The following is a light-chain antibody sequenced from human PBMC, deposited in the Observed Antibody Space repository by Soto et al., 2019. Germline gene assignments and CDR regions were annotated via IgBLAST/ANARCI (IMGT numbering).Light chain of an antibody. Sequence: QSVLTQPASVSGSPGQSITIYCTGTSSDVGNHNYVSWYQQHPGKAPKLMIYEVTNRPSGVSNRFSGSKSGNTASLTISGLQAEDEGDYYCSSYTSSSTWVFGGGTKLTVL. J-gene: IGLJ3*02. CDR1: SSDVGNHNY. V-gene: IGLV2-14*01. CDR2: EVT. CDR3: SSYTSSSTWV.